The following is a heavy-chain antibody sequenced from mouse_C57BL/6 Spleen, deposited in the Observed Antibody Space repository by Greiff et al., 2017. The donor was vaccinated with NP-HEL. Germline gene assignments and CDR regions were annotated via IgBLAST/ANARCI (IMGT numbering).Heavy chain of an antibody. J-gene: IGHJ4*01. CDR2: IYPGDGDT. CDR3: ASILPRDYYAMDY. V-gene: IGHV1-82*01. D-gene: IGHD1-1*01. CDR1: GYAFSSSW. Sequence: QVQLKQSGPELVKPGASVKISCKASGYAFSSSWMNWVKQRPGKGLEWIGRIYPGDGDTNYNGKFKGKATLTADKSSSTAYMQLSSLTSEDSAVYFCASILPRDYYAMDYWGQGTSVTVSS.